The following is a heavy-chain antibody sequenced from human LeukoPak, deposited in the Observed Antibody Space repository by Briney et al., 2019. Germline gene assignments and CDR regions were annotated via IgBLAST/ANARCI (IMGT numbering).Heavy chain of an antibody. CDR1: GYTFTGYY. D-gene: IGHD3-3*01. Sequence: ASVKVSCKASGYTFTGYYIHWVRQAPGQGLEWMGWIYPNSGGTKYAQKFQGRVTMTSDTSISTAYMELSRLRSDDTAVYYCASQYDFWSGVTTTPSRWGQGTLVTVSS. CDR2: IYPNSGGT. CDR3: ASQYDFWSGVTTTPSR. V-gene: IGHV1-2*02. J-gene: IGHJ4*02.